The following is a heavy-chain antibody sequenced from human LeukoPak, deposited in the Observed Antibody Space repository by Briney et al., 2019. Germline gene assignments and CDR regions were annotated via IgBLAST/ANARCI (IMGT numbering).Heavy chain of an antibody. CDR3: ARDAMYYYDSSGYSAYFDY. J-gene: IGHJ4*02. CDR2: ISYDGSNK. CDR1: GFTFSSYA. D-gene: IGHD3-22*01. V-gene: IGHV3-30-3*01. Sequence: PGGSLRLSCAASGFTFSSYAIHWVRQAPGKGLEWVAVISYDGSNKYYADSVKGRFTISRDNSKNTLYLQMNSLRAEDTAVYYCARDAMYYYDSSGYSAYFDYWGQGTLVTVSS.